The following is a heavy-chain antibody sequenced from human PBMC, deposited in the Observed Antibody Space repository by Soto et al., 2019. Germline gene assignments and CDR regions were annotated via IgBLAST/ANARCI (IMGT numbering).Heavy chain of an antibody. CDR2: IIPIFNRP. D-gene: IGHD1-1*01. J-gene: IGHJ6*02. V-gene: IGHV1-69*12. CDR1: GGTFSTYA. Sequence: QVQLVQSGAEVKKPGSSVKVSCKASGGTFSTYAISWVRQAPGQGLEWMGGIIPIFNRPNYAQKFQARLTIAADESSSTADMELRSLSSEDTAVYYCARQLNWNYYYYGMDVWGQGTTVTVSS. CDR3: ARQLNWNYYYYGMDV.